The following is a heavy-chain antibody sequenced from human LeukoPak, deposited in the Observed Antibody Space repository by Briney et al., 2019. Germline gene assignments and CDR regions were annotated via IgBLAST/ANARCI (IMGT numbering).Heavy chain of an antibody. V-gene: IGHV4-4*07. J-gene: IGHJ3*02. CDR3: ARDKSRTYGSADAFDI. D-gene: IGHD3-10*01. Sequence: PSETLSLTCTVSGYSISSGYYWNWIRQPAGKGLEWIGRIYTSGSTNYNPSLKSRVTMSVDTSKNQFSLKLSSVTAADTAVYYCARDKSRTYGSADAFDIWGQGTMVTVSS. CDR1: GYSISSGYY. CDR2: IYTSGST.